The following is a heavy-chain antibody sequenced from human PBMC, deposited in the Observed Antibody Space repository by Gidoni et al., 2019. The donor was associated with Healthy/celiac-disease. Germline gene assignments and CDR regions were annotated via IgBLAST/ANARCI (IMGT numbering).Heavy chain of an antibody. CDR3: ARLRIAVAGTGESYYFDY. D-gene: IGHD6-19*01. J-gene: IGHJ4*02. Sequence: LVQSAAEVKNPGASLKVPCMASGYTCSSYDLKWVRQATGEGVEWMGGMNPNTCTTGYARKFQGRVTMTRYTSMSTAYMKLSSLRAEDTAVYYCARLRIAVAGTGESYYFDYWGQGTLVTVSS. CDR2: MNPNTCTT. CDR1: GYTCSSYD. V-gene: IGHV1-8*01.